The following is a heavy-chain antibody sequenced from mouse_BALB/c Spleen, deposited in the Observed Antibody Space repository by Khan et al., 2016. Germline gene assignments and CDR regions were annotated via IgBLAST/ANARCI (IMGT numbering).Heavy chain of an antibody. CDR1: GDSITSGY. CDR2: ITYSGST. CDR3: ARYDGSSYVIGMDY. V-gene: IGHV3-8*02. Sequence: EVQLQESGPSLVKPSQALSLTCSVTGDSITSGYWNWIRKFPGIKLEYMGYITYSGSTYYNPSLKSRISITRDTSKNQYFLQLISVTTEDTATYYCARYDGSSYVIGMDYWGQGTSVTVSS. J-gene: IGHJ4*01. D-gene: IGHD1-1*01.